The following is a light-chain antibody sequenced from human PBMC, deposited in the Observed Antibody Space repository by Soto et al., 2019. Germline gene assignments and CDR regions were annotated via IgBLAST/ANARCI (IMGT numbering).Light chain of an antibody. V-gene: IGLV2-23*02. CDR2: EVS. CDR3: CSYAGRSTFV. Sequence: QSVLTQSASVSGSPGQSITISCTGTSSDVGSFSLVSWYQQHPGKAPKLIIYEVSKRPSGVSNRFSGSKAGNTASLTISGLQAEDEADYYCCSYAGRSTFVFGGGTKVTVL. CDR1: SSDVGSFSL. J-gene: IGLJ2*01.